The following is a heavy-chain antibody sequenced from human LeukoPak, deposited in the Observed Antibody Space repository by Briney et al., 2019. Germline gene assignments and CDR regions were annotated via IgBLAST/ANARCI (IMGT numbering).Heavy chain of an antibody. D-gene: IGHD6-19*01. CDR1: GFTFSNYE. CDR2: ISSSGYII. CDR3: TRDSSGWFDY. V-gene: IGHV3-48*03. Sequence: GGSLRLSCAASGFTFSNYEMNWVRQAPEKGLEWVSYISSSGYIIYYADSVKGRFTISRDNAKNSLYLQMNSLRAEDTAVYYCTRDSSGWFDYWGQGTLVTVSS. J-gene: IGHJ4*02.